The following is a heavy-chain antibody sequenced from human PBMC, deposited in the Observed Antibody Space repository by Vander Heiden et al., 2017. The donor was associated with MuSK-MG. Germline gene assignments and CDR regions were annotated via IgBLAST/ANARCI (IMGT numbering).Heavy chain of an antibody. Sequence: EVQLVESGGGLVQPGGSLRLSCAASGFTFSSYSMNWVRQAPGKGLEWVSYISSRSSTIYYADSVKGRFTISRDNAKNSLYLQMNSLRAEDTAVYYCARDLEWLVLDYWGQGTLVTVSS. V-gene: IGHV3-48*04. J-gene: IGHJ4*02. CDR3: ARDLEWLVLDY. D-gene: IGHD6-19*01. CDR2: ISSRSSTI. CDR1: GFTFSSYS.